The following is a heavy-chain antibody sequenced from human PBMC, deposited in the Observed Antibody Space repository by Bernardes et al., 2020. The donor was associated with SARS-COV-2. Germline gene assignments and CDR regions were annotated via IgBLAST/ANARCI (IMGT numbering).Heavy chain of an antibody. V-gene: IGHV1-18*01. Sequence: ASVKVSCTASGYTFSTYGISWVRQAPGQGLEWMGWINANNGNTNYVQKVQGRVTMTTDRSTGTAYMELRSLRPDDTAVYYCASCSGGYCFSEGSYYYYGLDVWGEGTTDNVS. CDR3: ASCSGGYCFSEGSYYYYGLDV. D-gene: IGHD2-21*01. CDR2: INANNGNT. J-gene: IGHJ6*02. CDR1: GYTFSTYG.